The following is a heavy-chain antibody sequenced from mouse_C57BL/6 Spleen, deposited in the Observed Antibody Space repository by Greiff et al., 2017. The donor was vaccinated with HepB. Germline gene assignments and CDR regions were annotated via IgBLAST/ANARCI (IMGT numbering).Heavy chain of an antibody. CDR2: IYPRSGNT. CDR1: GYTFTSYG. CDR3: ARSRAYDYGYAMDY. V-gene: IGHV1-81*01. Sequence: VKLMESGAELARPGASVKLSCKASGYTFTSYGISWVKQRTGQGLEWIGEIYPRSGNTYYNEKFKGKATLTADKSSSTAYMELRSLTSEDSAVYFCARSRAYDYGYAMDYWGQGTSVTVSS. J-gene: IGHJ4*01. D-gene: IGHD2-4*01.